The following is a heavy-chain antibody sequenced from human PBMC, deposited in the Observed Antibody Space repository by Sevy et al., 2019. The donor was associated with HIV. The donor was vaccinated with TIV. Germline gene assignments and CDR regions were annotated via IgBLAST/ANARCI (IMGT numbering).Heavy chain of an antibody. CDR2: ISYDGRNNK. Sequence: GGSLRLSCAASGFTFSDYSMLWVRQAPGKGLEWVAVISYDGRNNKYNVDSVKGRFTISRDNSKNTLFLQMNSLRAEDSAIYYCARDRGEILRSAFDYWGQGTLVTVSS. D-gene: IGHD3-16*01. J-gene: IGHJ4*02. CDR3: ARDRGEILRSAFDY. CDR1: GFTFSDYS. V-gene: IGHV3-30*14.